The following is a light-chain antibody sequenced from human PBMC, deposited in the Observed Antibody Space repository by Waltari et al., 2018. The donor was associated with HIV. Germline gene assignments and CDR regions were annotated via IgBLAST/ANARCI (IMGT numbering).Light chain of an antibody. Sequence: SYVLTQPPSESVAPGQTARITCGGNNIGSKSVHWYQQKPGQAPVLVVYDDRDRPSGIPERFSGSNSGNTATLTISRVEAGDEADYYCQVWDSSSDPVVFGGGTKLTVL. CDR2: DDR. CDR3: QVWDSSSDPVV. V-gene: IGLV3-21*02. CDR1: NIGSKS. J-gene: IGLJ2*01.